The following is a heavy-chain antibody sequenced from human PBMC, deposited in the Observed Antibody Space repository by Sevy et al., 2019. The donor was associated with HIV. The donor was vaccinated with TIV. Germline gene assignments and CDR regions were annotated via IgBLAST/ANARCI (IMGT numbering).Heavy chain of an antibody. D-gene: IGHD3-22*01. CDR2: FDPEDGET. CDR3: ARAQYYYDSRGHYVLPRYYFDY. V-gene: IGHV1-24*01. CDR1: GYTLTELS. J-gene: IGHJ4*02. Sequence: ASVKVSCKVSGYTLTELSMHWVRQAPGKGLEWMGGFDPEDGETIYAQKFQGRVTMTEDTSTDTAYMELSSLRSEDTAVYYCARAQYYYDSRGHYVLPRYYFDYWGQGTLVTVSS.